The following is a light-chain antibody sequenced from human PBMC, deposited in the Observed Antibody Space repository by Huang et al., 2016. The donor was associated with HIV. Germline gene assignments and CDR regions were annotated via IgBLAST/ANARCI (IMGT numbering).Light chain of an antibody. CDR1: RSLGHSAGNTY. CDR3: KQGAHWPQT. Sequence: DVVMTQYPLSLLVTLGQPASIPCRSSRSLGHSAGNTYLNWYQQRPGQSPRLLIYKVSKRDSGGPDRFSGSGSGTDFTLKISRVEAEDVGVYYCKQGAHWPQTFGQGTKLEIK. J-gene: IGKJ2*01. CDR2: KVS. V-gene: IGKV2-30*02.